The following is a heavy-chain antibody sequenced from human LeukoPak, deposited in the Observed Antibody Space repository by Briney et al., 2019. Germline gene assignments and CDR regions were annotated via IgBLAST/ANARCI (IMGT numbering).Heavy chain of an antibody. CDR3: ARYCSSTSCPFDY. D-gene: IGHD2-2*01. CDR1: GDSVISGTSF. CDR2: IHHSGHT. V-gene: IGHV4-31*03. Sequence: SETLSLTCTVSGDSVISGTSFWGWIRQHPGKGLKWVGYIHHSGHTYDNPSLQSRVIISMDKSKNQFSLKLNSVTAADTAVYYCARYCSSTSCPFDYWGQGALVTVSS. J-gene: IGHJ4*02.